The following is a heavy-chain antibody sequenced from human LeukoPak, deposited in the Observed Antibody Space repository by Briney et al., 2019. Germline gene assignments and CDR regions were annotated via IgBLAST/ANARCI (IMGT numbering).Heavy chain of an antibody. Sequence: GGSLRLSCAASGFTFSSYAMHWVRQAPGKGLEWVAVISYDGSNKYYADSVKGRFTISRDNSKNTLYLQMNSLRAEDTAVYYCARLIIAAASRYFDLWGRGTLVTVSS. J-gene: IGHJ2*01. D-gene: IGHD6-13*01. V-gene: IGHV3-30-3*01. CDR1: GFTFSSYA. CDR2: ISYDGSNK. CDR3: ARLIIAAASRYFDL.